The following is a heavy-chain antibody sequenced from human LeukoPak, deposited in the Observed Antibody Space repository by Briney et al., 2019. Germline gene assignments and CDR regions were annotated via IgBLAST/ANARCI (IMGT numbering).Heavy chain of an antibody. V-gene: IGHV3-23*01. J-gene: IGHJ4*02. CDR2: INPTGAIT. Sequence: GGSLRLSCAVSGFTFNSFAMTWVRQAPRKGLEWVSAINPTGAITSYADSVKGRFTISRDNSRNTVYLQMNSLRADDTAVYYCARSYDSSEFDYWGQGTLVTVSS. CDR1: GFTFNSFA. CDR3: ARSYDSSEFDY. D-gene: IGHD3-22*01.